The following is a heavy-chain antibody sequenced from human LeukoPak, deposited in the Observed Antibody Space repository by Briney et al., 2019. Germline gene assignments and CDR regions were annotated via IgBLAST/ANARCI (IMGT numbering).Heavy chain of an antibody. CDR2: IYTSGST. CDR1: GGSFSIYY. J-gene: IGHJ6*03. CDR3: AKLGSFYYYMDV. D-gene: IGHD3-16*01. Sequence: PSETLSLTCTVSGGSFSIYYWSWIRQPAGKGLEWIGRIYTSGSTNYNPSLKSRVTMSVDTSKNQFSLKLSSVTAADTAVYYCAKLGSFYYYMDVWGKGTTVTVSS. V-gene: IGHV4-4*07.